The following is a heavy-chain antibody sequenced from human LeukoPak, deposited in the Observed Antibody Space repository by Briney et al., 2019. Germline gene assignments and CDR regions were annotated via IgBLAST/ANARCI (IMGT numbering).Heavy chain of an antibody. CDR1: GYTFTGYY. CDR2: INPNNGGT. CDR3: QITPITGTTTVFDY. D-gene: IGHD1-7*01. V-gene: IGHV1-2*02. J-gene: IGHJ4*02. Sequence: ASVKVSCKASGYTFTGYYMDWLRQPPGQGREWMGWINPNNGGTNYAQKLQGRVTMTRDTSISTAYMELSRLRSDDTAVYYCQITPITGTTTVFDYWGQGTLVTVSS.